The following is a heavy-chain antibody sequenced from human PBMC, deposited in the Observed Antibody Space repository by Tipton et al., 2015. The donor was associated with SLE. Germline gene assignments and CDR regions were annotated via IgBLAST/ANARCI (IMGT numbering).Heavy chain of an antibody. J-gene: IGHJ3*02. CDR3: ARDPLGRGRSFDI. CDR2: IYDSGSP. V-gene: IGHV4-59*01. Sequence: TLSLTCSVSGDSISSYYWSWIRQPPGKGLEWIGNIYDSGSPNYNPSLKSRVTISVDTSKNQFSLKLRSVTAADTALYYCARDPLGRGRSFDIWGQGTMVTVSS. D-gene: IGHD3-10*01. CDR1: GDSISSYY.